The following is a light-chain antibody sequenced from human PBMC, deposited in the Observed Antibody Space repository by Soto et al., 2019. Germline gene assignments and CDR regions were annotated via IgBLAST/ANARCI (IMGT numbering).Light chain of an antibody. J-gene: IGKJ2*01. CDR2: DAS. CDR1: QDISTS. V-gene: IGKV1-33*01. Sequence: DIQLTQSPSSLSASIGYRVTITCQASQDISTSLNWYHRRPGKAPKLLITDASTLQTGVPPRFRGSGAGTDFSFTISRLQPEDFGEYYCQQYENVPTFGQGTKVKIK. CDR3: QQYENVPT.